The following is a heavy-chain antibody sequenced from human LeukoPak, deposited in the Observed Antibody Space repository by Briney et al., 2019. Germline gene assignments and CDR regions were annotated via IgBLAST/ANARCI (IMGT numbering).Heavy chain of an antibody. J-gene: IGHJ6*02. CDR2: IIPILGIA. Sequence: ASVKVSCKASGGTFSSYAISWVRQAPGQGLEWMGRIIPILGIANYAQKFQGRVTITADKSTSTAYMELSSLRSEDTAVYYCARDRLTMVRGVITYGMDVWGQGTTVTVSS. CDR1: GGTFSSYA. V-gene: IGHV1-69*04. D-gene: IGHD3-10*01. CDR3: ARDRLTMVRGVITYGMDV.